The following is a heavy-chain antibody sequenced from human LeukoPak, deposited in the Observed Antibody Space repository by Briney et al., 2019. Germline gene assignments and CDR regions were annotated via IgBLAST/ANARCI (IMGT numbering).Heavy chain of an antibody. J-gene: IGHJ5*02. CDR1: GFTFITYA. V-gene: IGHV3-23*01. CDR2: ISGSGGST. CDR3: AKPPSGGYASNWFDP. Sequence: GGPLRLSCAASGFTFITYAMSWVRQAPGKGLEWVSTISGSGGSTYYAESVKGQFTISRDNSKNTLYLQLNSLRVEDTAVYYCAKPPSGGYASNWFDPWGQGTLVTVSS. D-gene: IGHD5-12*01.